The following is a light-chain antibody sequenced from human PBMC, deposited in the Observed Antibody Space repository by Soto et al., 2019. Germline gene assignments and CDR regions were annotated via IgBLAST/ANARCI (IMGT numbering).Light chain of an antibody. J-gene: IGLJ1*01. Sequence: QSVLTQPAPVSWSPGQSITISCTGTSSDGGGYDYVSWYQHHPGKAPKLMIYDVSNRPSGVSNRFSGSKSGNTASLTISGLQAEDEADYYCSSYTSSSLYVFGTGTKVTVL. CDR3: SSYTSSSLYV. CDR1: SSDGGGYDY. CDR2: DVS. V-gene: IGLV2-14*03.